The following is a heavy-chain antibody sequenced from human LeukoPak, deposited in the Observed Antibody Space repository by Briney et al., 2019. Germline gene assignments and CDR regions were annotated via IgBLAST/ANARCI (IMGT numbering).Heavy chain of an antibody. J-gene: IGHJ4*02. D-gene: IGHD1-26*01. Sequence: GGSLRLSCAASGFTFDIYTMIWFRQAPGKGLEWVSSIDSYNSIYYADSLKGRFTISRDNAKNSLYLQMNSLRAEDTAIYYCARYASFKYSGTYYYDYWGQGTLVSVSS. V-gene: IGHV3-69-1*02. CDR1: GFTFDIYT. CDR3: ARYASFKYSGTYYYDY. CDR2: IDSYNSI.